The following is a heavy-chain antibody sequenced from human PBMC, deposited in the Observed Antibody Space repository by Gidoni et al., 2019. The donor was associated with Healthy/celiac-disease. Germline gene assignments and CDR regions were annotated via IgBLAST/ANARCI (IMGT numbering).Heavy chain of an antibody. J-gene: IGHJ5*02. Sequence: EVQLVASGGGLVQPGGSLSLSCAASGFTFSRSDMHGCRQATGKGLEWVSAIGTAGDTYYPGSVKGRFTISRENAKNSLYLQMNSLRAGDTAVYYCARGGEGNWFDPWGQGTLVTVSS. CDR2: IGTAGDT. CDR3: ARGGEGNWFDP. CDR1: GFTFSRSD. D-gene: IGHD3-10*01. V-gene: IGHV3-13*01.